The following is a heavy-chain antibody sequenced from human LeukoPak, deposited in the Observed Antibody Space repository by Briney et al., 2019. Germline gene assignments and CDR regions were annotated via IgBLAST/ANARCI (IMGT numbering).Heavy chain of an antibody. D-gene: IGHD1/OR15-1a*01. CDR3: TKLNNYDDY. V-gene: IGHV3-30*18. CDR2: ISDDGSHQ. J-gene: IGHJ4*01. CDR1: GFTFGTFG. Sequence: GGSLRLSCTASGFTFGTFGMHWVRQAPGKGPEWVAAISDDGSHQYYIDSVRGRFSISRDNSKNTVYLQMTSLRADDTAVYYCTKLNNYDDYWGHGTQVTVSS.